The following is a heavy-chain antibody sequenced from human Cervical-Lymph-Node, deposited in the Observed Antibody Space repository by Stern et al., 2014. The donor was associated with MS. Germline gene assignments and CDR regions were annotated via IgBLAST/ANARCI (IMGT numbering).Heavy chain of an antibody. D-gene: IGHD3-16*01. CDR2: ISWNSGSI. CDR3: AKEDARGRLHDAFDI. CDR1: GFTFDDYA. J-gene: IGHJ3*02. Sequence: VQLVESGGGLVQPGRSLRLSCAASGFTFDDYAMHWVRQAPGKGLEWVSGISWNSGSIGYADSVKGRFTISRDNAKNYLYLQMNSLRAEDTALYYCAKEDARGRLHDAFDIWGQGTMVTVSS. V-gene: IGHV3-9*01.